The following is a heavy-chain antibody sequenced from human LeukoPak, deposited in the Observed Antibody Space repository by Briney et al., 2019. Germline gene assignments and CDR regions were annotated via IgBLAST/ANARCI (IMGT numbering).Heavy chain of an antibody. J-gene: IGHJ4*02. CDR3: ARGYYDISVDPPTIDY. Sequence: GGSLTLSWAASGFTFSSYWMSWVRQAPGKGLEWVGNIKQDGSEKYYVDSVKGRFTISRDNAKNSLYLQMNSLRAEDTAVYYCARGYYDISVDPPTIDYWGQGTLVTVSS. V-gene: IGHV3-7*01. CDR2: IKQDGSEK. D-gene: IGHD3-9*01. CDR1: GFTFSSYW.